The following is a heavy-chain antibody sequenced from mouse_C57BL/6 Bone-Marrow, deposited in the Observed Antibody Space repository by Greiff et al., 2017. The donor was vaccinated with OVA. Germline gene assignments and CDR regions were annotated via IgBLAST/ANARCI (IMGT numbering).Heavy chain of an antibody. CDR2: ILPSIGRT. D-gene: IGHD2-3*01. V-gene: IGHV15-2*01. CDR3: ARKGPYEGYPYAMDY. CDR1: DSEVFPIAY. Sequence: QVQLQQSGSELRSPGSSVKLSCKDFDSEVFPIAYMSWVRQKPGHGFEWIGGILPSIGRTIYGEKFEDKATLDADTLSNTAYLELNSLTSEDSAIYYCARKGPYEGYPYAMDYWGQGTSVTVSS. J-gene: IGHJ4*01.